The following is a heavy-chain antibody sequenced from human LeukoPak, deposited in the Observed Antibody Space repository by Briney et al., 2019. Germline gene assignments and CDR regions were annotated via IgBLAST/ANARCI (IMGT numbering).Heavy chain of an antibody. CDR2: INHSGNT. CDR1: GGSISCSSYY. Sequence: PSETLSLTCTVSGGSISCSSYYWGWIRQPPGKGLEWIGEINHSGNTNYNPSLKSRVTISIDTSKNQFSLKLSSVTAADTAVYYCAREKGSGRVYYYYFYMDVWDKGTTVTVSS. V-gene: IGHV4-39*07. D-gene: IGHD3-10*01. J-gene: IGHJ6*03. CDR3: AREKGSGRVYYYYFYMDV.